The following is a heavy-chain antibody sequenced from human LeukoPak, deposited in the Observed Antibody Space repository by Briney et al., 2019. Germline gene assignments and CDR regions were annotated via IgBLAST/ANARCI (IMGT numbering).Heavy chain of an antibody. Sequence: GSLRLSCAASGFTFDDYGMSWVRQAPGKGLEWVSGINWNGGSTGYADSVKGRFTISRDNSKNTLYLQMNSLRAEDTAVYYCAKDYSRSVYCSSTSCFTTFDYWGQGTLVTVSS. J-gene: IGHJ4*02. V-gene: IGHV3-20*04. CDR1: GFTFDDYG. CDR2: INWNGGST. D-gene: IGHD2-2*02. CDR3: AKDYSRSVYCSSTSCFTTFDY.